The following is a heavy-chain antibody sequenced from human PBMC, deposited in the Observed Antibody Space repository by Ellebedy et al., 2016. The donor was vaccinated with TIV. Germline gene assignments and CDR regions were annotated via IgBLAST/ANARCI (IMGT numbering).Heavy chain of an antibody. V-gene: IGHV3-23*01. J-gene: IGHJ6*02. CDR2: INNGGRTT. CDR1: GFTFSGYA. CDR3: AKDMVFGDGKWEIDV. Sequence: GESLEISCVASGFTFSGYAMSWVRQAPGKGLEWVSGINNGGRTTSYADSVKGRFTISRDNSRSTLYLQMNSLRAEESAVYYCAKDMVFGDGKWEIDVWGQGTTVTVSS. D-gene: IGHD1-26*01.